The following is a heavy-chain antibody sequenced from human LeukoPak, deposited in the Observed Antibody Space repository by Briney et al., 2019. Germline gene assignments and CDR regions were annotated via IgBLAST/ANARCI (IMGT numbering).Heavy chain of an antibody. Sequence: SETLSLTCTVSGGSISSYYWSWIRQPPGKGLEWIGYIYYSGSTNYNPSLKSRVTISVDTSKNQFSLKLSSVTAADTAVYYCARSVAGHDIWGQETMVTVSS. D-gene: IGHD2-21*01. V-gene: IGHV4-59*01. CDR2: IYYSGST. J-gene: IGHJ3*02. CDR1: GGSISSYY. CDR3: ARSVAGHDI.